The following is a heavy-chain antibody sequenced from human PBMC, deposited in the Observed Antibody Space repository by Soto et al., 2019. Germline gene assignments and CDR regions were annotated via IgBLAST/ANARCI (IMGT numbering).Heavy chain of an antibody. Sequence: QVQLVQSGDEVKKPGASVKVSCKASGYIFVNYGIAWVRQAPAQGLEWMGWISPYTGNTHSATEVQGRLTMTTATSTSTAYMELGSLTSDDTAVYYCVMMDNYVTPTPQDVWAQGTTVTVSS. CDR3: VMMDNYVTPTPQDV. V-gene: IGHV1-18*01. D-gene: IGHD3-16*01. J-gene: IGHJ6*02. CDR2: ISPYTGNT. CDR1: GYIFVNYG.